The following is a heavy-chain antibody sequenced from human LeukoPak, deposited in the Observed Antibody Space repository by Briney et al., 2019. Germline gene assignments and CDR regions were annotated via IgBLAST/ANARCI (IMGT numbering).Heavy chain of an antibody. V-gene: IGHV4-39*07. CDR3: ARGVRFRYSSSWEYNWFDP. CDR2: IYYSGST. Sequence: SETLSLTCTVSGGSISSSSYYWGWIRQPPGKGLEWIGSIYYSGSTNYNPSLKSRVTISVDTSKNQFSLKLSSVTAADTAVYYCARGVRFRYSSSWEYNWFDPWGQGTLVIVSS. D-gene: IGHD6-13*01. J-gene: IGHJ5*02. CDR1: GGSISSSSYY.